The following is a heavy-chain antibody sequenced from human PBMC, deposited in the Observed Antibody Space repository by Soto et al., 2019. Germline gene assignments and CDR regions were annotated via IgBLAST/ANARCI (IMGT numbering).Heavy chain of an antibody. D-gene: IGHD6-13*01. V-gene: IGHV6-1*01. Sequence: SQTLSLTCAISGDSVSSNSAAWNWNRQSPSRGLEWLGRTYHGSKWYVDYAVSVKSRITINPDTSKNQLSLQLTSVTPEDTAVYFCARDRSPGSSSWYDYWGQGTLVTVSS. CDR2: TYHGSKWYV. CDR3: ARDRSPGSSSWYDY. CDR1: GDSVSSNSAA. J-gene: IGHJ4*02.